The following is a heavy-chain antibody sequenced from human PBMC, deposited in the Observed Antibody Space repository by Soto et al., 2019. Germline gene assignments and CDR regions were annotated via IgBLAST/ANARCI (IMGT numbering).Heavy chain of an antibody. J-gene: IGHJ4*01. Sequence: WGSLILSCAASGFTFINYGMNWVRQAPGKGLEWVSALDGGGDTTFYADSVKGRFTISRDNSKNTLYLQMNSLRAADTAVYYCAKESGPRKPFDFWGQGTLVTVSS. CDR1: GFTFINYG. CDR2: LDGGGDTT. V-gene: IGHV3-23*01. CDR3: AKESGPRKPFDF.